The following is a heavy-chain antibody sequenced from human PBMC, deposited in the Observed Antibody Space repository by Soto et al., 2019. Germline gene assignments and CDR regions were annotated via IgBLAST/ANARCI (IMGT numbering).Heavy chain of an antibody. CDR1: GFTFSSYA. CDR3: AKGQDIVVVVETDWFDP. CDR2: ISGSGGST. Sequence: EVQLLESGGGLVQPGGSLRLSCAASGFTFSSYAMSWVRQAPGKGLEWVSAISGSGGSTYYADSVKGRFTTSRDNSKNRLYLQMTSPRSEATAVYDCAKGQDIVVVVETDWFDPWGQGALVTVSS. V-gene: IGHV3-23*01. J-gene: IGHJ5*02. D-gene: IGHD2-15*01.